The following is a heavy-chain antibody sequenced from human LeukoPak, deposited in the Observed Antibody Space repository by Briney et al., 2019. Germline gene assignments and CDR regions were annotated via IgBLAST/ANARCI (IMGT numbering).Heavy chain of an antibody. J-gene: IGHJ3*02. D-gene: IGHD3-9*01. Sequence: PSETLSLTCTVSGGSISSSSYYWGWIRQPPGKGLEWIGSIYYSGSTYYNPSLKSRVTISVDTSKNQFSLKLSSVTAADTAVYYCARVFDILTGSDAFDIWGQGTMVTVSS. CDR3: ARVFDILTGSDAFDI. V-gene: IGHV4-39*07. CDR1: GGSISSSSYY. CDR2: IYYSGST.